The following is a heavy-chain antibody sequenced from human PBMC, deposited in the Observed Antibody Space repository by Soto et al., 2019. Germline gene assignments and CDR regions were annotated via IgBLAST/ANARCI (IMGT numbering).Heavy chain of an antibody. CDR2: IYYSGST. Sequence: SETLSLTCTVSGGSISSSSYYWGWIRQPPGKGLEWIGSIYYSGSTYYNPSLKSRVTISVDTSKSQFSLKLSSVIAADTAVYYCANQDSRGGVAPLWGQGTLVTVSS. V-gene: IGHV4-39*01. D-gene: IGHD3-22*01. CDR1: GGSISSSSYY. J-gene: IGHJ4*02. CDR3: ANQDSRGGVAPL.